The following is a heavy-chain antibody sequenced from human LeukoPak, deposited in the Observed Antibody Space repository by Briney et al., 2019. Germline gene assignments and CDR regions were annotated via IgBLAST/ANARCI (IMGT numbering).Heavy chain of an antibody. CDR1: GFTFSSYA. CDR3: AKGQWGLFI. J-gene: IGHJ3*02. V-gene: IGHV3-23*01. Sequence: HSGGSLRPSCAASGFTFSSYAMSGVRQAPGKGLEWVSAISGSGGSTYYADSVKGRFTISRDNSKNTLYLQMNSLRAEDTAVYYCAKGQWGLFIWGQGTMVTVSS. D-gene: IGHD2-8*01. CDR2: ISGSGGST.